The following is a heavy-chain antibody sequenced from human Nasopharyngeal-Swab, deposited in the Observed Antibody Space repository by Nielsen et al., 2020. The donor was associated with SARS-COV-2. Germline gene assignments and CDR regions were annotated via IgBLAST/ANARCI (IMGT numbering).Heavy chain of an antibody. CDR2: IYYSGST. CDR3: ARHAEVLRYFDWVYREGWFDP. D-gene: IGHD3-9*01. J-gene: IGHJ5*02. V-gene: IGHV4-39*01. Sequence: WIRQPPGKGLEWIGSIYYSGSTYYNPSLKSRVTISVDTSKNQFSLKLSSGTAADTAVYYCARHAEVLRYFDWVYREGWFDPWGQGTLVTVSS.